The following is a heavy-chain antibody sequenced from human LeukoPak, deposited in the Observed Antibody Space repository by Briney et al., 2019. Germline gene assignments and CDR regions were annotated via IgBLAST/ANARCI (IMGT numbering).Heavy chain of an antibody. CDR1: GFTFSSYA. CDR3: AREHVRYLATFGY. D-gene: IGHD3-16*01. Sequence: GRSLRLSCAASGFTFSSYAMHWVRQAPGKGLEWVAVISYDGSNKYYADSVEGRFTISRDNSKNTLYLQMNSLRAEDTAVYYCAREHVRYLATFGYWGQGTLVTVSS. V-gene: IGHV3-30*04. CDR2: ISYDGSNK. J-gene: IGHJ4*02.